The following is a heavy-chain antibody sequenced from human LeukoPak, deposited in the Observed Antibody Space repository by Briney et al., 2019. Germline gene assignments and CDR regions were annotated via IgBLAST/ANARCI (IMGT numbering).Heavy chain of an antibody. D-gene: IGHD3-9*01. CDR3: ARGLHYDILAGYWPYYYYGMDV. Sequence: ASVKVSYKASGYTFTSYDLNWVRQATGQGLEWMEWTNPNSGNRGYAQKFQGRVTMTSNSSVSTAYMELSRLRSEDTAVYYCARGLHYDILAGYWPYYYYGMDVWSQGPTVTVSS. V-gene: IGHV1-8*01. CDR2: TNPNSGNR. J-gene: IGHJ6*02. CDR1: GYTFTSYD.